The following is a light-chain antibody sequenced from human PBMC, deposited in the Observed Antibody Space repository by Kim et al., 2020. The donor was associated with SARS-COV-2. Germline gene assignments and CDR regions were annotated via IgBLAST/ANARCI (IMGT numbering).Light chain of an antibody. CDR3: SSCTSSYTV. J-gene: IGLJ2*01. CDR1: GSDVGGYGY. Sequence: QSGLTQPASVSGSPGQSITITCTGTGSDVGGYGYVSQYQQHSGKAPKLIIYDVSKRPPGVSNRFSGSNSGNKASLTISGLQAEDEADYYWSSCTSSYTVFGGGTQLTVL. CDR2: DVS. V-gene: IGLV2-14*03.